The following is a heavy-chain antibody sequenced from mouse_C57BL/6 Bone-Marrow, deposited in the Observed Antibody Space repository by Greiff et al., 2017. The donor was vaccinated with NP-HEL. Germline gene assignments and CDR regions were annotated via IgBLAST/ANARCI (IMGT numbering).Heavy chain of an antibody. J-gene: IGHJ3*01. D-gene: IGHD2-3*01. CDR1: GFTFSDYY. CDR3: ARWANDGYFLAY. V-gene: IGHV5-12*01. CDR2: ISNGGGST. Sequence: EVQGVESGGGLVQPGGSLKLSCAASGFTFSDYYMYWVRQTPEKRLEWVAYISNGGGSTYYPDTVKGRFTISRDNAKNTLYLQMSRLKSEDTAMYYCARWANDGYFLAYWGQGTLVTVSA.